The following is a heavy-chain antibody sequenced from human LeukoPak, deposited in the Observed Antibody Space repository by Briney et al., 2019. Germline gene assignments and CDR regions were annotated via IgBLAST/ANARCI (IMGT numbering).Heavy chain of an antibody. D-gene: IGHD2-15*01. J-gene: IGHJ4*02. CDR1: GGSISSYF. CDR2: IYASGNT. CDR3: AREDPLVAARGLDY. Sequence: SETLSLTCTVSGGSISSYFWSWIRQPAGKGLEWIGRIYASGNTNYNPSLKSRLTMSIDTSMNQFSLRLSSVTAADTAVYYCAREDPLVAARGLDYWGQGTLVTVSS. V-gene: IGHV4-4*07.